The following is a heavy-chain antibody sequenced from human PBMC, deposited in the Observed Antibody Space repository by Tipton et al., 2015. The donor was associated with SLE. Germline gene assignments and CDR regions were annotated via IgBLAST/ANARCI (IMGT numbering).Heavy chain of an antibody. CDR3: AKNLNLDI. D-gene: IGHD3-9*01. J-gene: IGHJ4*02. Sequence: SLRLSCAASGFIFSNYAMSWVRQAPDKGLEWVAFTRHDESTKYYADSVKGRFTISRDNSKNTLYLQMDSLRAEDTAVYYCAKNLNLDIWGQGTLFTVSS. CDR2: TRHDESTK. CDR1: GFIFSNYA. V-gene: IGHV3-30*02.